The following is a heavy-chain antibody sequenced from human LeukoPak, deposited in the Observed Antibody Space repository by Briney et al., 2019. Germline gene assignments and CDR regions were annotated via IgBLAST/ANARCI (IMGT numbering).Heavy chain of an antibody. V-gene: IGHV3-23*01. CDR2: ISGSCGST. Sequence: GSLRLSCAASGFTFSSYAMSWVRQAPGKGLEWVAVISGSCGSTYYADSVKGRFTISSDNSKNTLYLQMNSLRAEDTAVYYCAKDVAAAGPFNWFDPWGQGTLVTVSS. D-gene: IGHD6-13*01. CDR3: AKDVAAAGPFNWFDP. J-gene: IGHJ5*02. CDR1: GFTFSSYA.